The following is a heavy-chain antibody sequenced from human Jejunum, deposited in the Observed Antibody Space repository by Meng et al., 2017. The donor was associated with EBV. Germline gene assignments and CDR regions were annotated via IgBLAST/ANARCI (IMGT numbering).Heavy chain of an antibody. CDR3: VHRLGSYYDGGGFYTYHFDY. V-gene: IGHV2-5*02. J-gene: IGHJ4*02. D-gene: IGHD3-22*01. Sequence: QITLKESGPTLVEPTQTLTLTCTFSGFSLKTFGAGVGWIRQPPGKAPEWLALFYWDDDTRYNPSLKSRLTITKDSSKDQVVLTMTNLDPVDTGTYYCVHRLGSYYDGGGFYTYHFDYWGQGLLGTVDS. CDR2: FYWDDDT. CDR1: GFSLKTFGAG.